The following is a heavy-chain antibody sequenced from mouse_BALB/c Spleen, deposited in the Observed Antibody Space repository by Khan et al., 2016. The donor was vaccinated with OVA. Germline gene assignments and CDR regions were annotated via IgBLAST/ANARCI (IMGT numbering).Heavy chain of an antibody. Sequence: EVKLEESGGGLVQTGGSRKLSCAASGFTFSGFGMHWVRQAPEKGLEWVAYISSGSSSIYYADTVKGRFTISRDNPKHTLFLQMTSLRSEDTAMYYCARTGYYYFDYWGQGTTLTVSS. D-gene: IGHD2-3*01. CDR2: ISSGSSSI. CDR3: ARTGYYYFDY. CDR1: GFTFSGFG. V-gene: IGHV5-17*02. J-gene: IGHJ2*01.